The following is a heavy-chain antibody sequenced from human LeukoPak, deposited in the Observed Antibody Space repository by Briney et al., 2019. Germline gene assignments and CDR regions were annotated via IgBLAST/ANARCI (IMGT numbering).Heavy chain of an antibody. CDR3: VKDWRDESNCGGDCLQY. CDR2: IRVSGGGT. Sequence: GGSLRLSCVASGFTFSAYSMTWVRQAPGKGLDWVSSIRVSGGGTYYADSVRGRFTISRDNSKNTLYLHMNSLRAEDTAVYYCVKDWRDESNCGGDCLQYWGQGPLVTVSS. CDR1: GFTFSAYS. D-gene: IGHD2-21*02. V-gene: IGHV3-23*01. J-gene: IGHJ4*02.